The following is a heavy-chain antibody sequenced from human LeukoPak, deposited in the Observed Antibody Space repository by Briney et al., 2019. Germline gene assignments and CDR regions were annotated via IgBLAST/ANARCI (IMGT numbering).Heavy chain of an antibody. J-gene: IGHJ5*02. CDR3: ASRRDEAWFDP. CDR1: GGSISSSSYY. D-gene: IGHD5-24*01. Sequence: PSETLSLTCTVSGGSISSSSYYWGWIRQPPGKGLEWIGSIYYSGSTYYNPSLKSRVTISVDTSKNQFSLKLSSVTAADTAVYYCASRRDEAWFDPWGQGTLVTVSS. V-gene: IGHV4-39*07. CDR2: IYYSGST.